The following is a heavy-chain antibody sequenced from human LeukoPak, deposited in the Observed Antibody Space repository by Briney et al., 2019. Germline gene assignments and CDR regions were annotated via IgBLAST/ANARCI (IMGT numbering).Heavy chain of an antibody. D-gene: IGHD4-11*01. CDR2: ISAYNGNT. J-gene: IGHJ6*02. CDR1: GYTFTSYG. V-gene: IGHV1-18*01. CDR3: ARDHSNYFYGMDV. Sequence: GASVKVSCKASGYTFTSYGISWVRQAPGQGLEWMGWISAYNGNTNYAQKFQGRVSITRDTSASTVYMELNSLRSEDAAVYFCARDHSNYFYGMDVWGRGTTVTVSS.